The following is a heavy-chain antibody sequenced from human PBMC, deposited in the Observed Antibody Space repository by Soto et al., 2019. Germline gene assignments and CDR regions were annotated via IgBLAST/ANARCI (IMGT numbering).Heavy chain of an antibody. V-gene: IGHV5-51*01. CDR1: GYSFTTYW. D-gene: IGHD6-19*01. J-gene: IGHJ6*02. CDR2: MFPGDSDT. Sequence: PGESLKISCKGSGYSFTTYWIGWVRQLPGQGLEWMGVMFPGDSDTRYSPSFQGQVTMSADPSTNTAYLEWSSLKAADSAMYYCARVPDSSSGTTDVWGQGTTVTVSS. CDR3: ARVPDSSSGTTDV.